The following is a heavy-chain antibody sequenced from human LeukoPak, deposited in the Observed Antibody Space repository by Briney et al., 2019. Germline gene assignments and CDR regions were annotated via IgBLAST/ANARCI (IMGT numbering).Heavy chain of an antibody. Sequence: GGSLRLSCAASGFTFDDYGMSWVRQAPGKGLEWVSGINWNGGSTGYADSVKGRFTISRDNAKNSLYLQMNSLRAEDMALYYCAKGDYGSPDAFDIWGQGTMVTVSS. CDR1: GFTFDDYG. D-gene: IGHD4/OR15-4a*01. CDR2: INWNGGST. J-gene: IGHJ3*02. CDR3: AKGDYGSPDAFDI. V-gene: IGHV3-20*04.